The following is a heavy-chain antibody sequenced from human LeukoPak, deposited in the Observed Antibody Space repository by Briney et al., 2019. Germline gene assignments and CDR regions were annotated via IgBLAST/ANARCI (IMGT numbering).Heavy chain of an antibody. CDR2: IYSGGTT. D-gene: IGHD4-23*01. J-gene: IGHJ2*01. Sequence: PGGSLRLSCAASGFTVSSNYMSWVRQAPGKGLEWVSVIYSGGTTNYADSVKGRFTISRDNSKNTLYLQMNSLRDEDTAVYSCARALQLHWYFDLWGRGALVTVSS. CDR1: GFTVSSNY. CDR3: ARALQLHWYFDL. V-gene: IGHV3-53*01.